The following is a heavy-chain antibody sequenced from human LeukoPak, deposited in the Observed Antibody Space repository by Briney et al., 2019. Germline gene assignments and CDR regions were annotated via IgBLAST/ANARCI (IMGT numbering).Heavy chain of an antibody. J-gene: IGHJ1*01. D-gene: IGHD4-11*01. V-gene: IGHV3-9*01. CDR1: GFLFGDYA. CDR3: TKELDYSNRKPEAYFAL. CDR2: INWRSDTV. Sequence: GGSLRLSCAASGFLFGDYAMHWVRQAPGKGLEWGAGINWRSDTVAYADSVKGRFAISRDNAQNSLYLQMNSLRPDDTALYYCTKELDYSNRKPEAYFALWGQGPLVTVSS.